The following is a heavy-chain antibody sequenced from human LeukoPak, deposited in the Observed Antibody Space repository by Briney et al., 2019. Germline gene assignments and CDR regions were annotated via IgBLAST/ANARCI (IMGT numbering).Heavy chain of an antibody. J-gene: IGHJ3*02. CDR1: GFTVSSNY. D-gene: IGHD1-1*01. V-gene: IGHV3-53*01. Sequence: PGGSLRLSCAASGFTVSSNYMSWVRQAPGKGLEWVSVIYSGGSTYYADSVKGRFTISRDNSKNTLYLQMNSLRAEDTAVFYCARTNSRAFDIWGQGTMVTVSS. CDR2: IYSGGST. CDR3: ARTNSRAFDI.